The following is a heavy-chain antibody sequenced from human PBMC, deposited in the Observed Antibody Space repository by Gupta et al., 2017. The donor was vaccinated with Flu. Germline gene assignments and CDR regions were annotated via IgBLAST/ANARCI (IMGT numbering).Heavy chain of an antibody. D-gene: IGHD6-13*01. Sequence: EVQLLEVGGGLVQPGGSLRLSCVASGFASEFTFDDFSFHWVRQAPGKGLEWVATINWKGAGVEYADSVKGRFTTSRDNTKNTVFLQMSSLRVADTGVYWGAKGSAAGHLANWFDPWGQGTEVTVSA. J-gene: IGHJ5*02. CDR1: GFASEFTFDDFS. CDR2: INWKGAGV. CDR3: AKGSAAGHLANWFDP. V-gene: IGHV3-9*01.